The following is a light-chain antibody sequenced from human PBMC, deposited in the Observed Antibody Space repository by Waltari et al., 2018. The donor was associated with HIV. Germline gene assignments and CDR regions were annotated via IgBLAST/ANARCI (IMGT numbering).Light chain of an antibody. J-gene: IGLJ3*02. V-gene: IGLV2-14*01. CDR1: KIDISYLTF. Sequence: QSALTQPASVSGSPGQSITISCIGTKIDISYLTFVSWYQQFPGKSPQLIIYGGSIRSSTVSHRFSASKSGNTASLTISGLQAADEAIYYCRAYVGTLTPAFGGGTQVTVL. CDR3: RAYVGTLTPA. CDR2: GGS.